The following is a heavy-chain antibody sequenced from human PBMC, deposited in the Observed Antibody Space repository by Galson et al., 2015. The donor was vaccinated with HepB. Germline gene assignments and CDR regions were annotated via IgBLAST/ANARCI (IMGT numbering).Heavy chain of an antibody. Sequence: SLRLSCADSGFIFSTYTFNWVRRAPGKDLEWISYISSTGTTIYYADSVKGRFTISRDNAENSLSLQMSSLRDEDTAVYYCVRVAIDTTIFRGYWYFDLWGRGTLVTVSS. CDR1: GFIFSTYT. J-gene: IGHJ2*01. V-gene: IGHV3-48*02. D-gene: IGHD5-18*01. CDR2: ISSTGTTI. CDR3: VRVAIDTTIFRGYWYFDL.